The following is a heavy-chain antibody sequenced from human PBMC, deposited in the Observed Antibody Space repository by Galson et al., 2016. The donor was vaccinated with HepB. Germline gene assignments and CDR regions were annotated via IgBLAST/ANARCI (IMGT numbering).Heavy chain of an antibody. CDR2: ISGSGAST. D-gene: IGHD1-26*01. J-gene: IGHJ6*02. V-gene: IGHV3-23*01. Sequence: SLRLSCAASGFTFSNYDMSWVRQAPGRGLEWVSGISGSGASTTYADSVKGRFTISRDNSKNTLFLQMNSLRAEDTAVYYCAKEPAPVGSYGVYYYYGMDVWGQGTLVTVSS. CDR1: GFTFSNYD. CDR3: AKEPAPVGSYGVYYYYGMDV.